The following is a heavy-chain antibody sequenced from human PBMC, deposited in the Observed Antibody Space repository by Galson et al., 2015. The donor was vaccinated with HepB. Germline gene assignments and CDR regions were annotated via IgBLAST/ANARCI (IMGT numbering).Heavy chain of an antibody. CDR3: ASSIIVAGLLDF. CDR2: IWRDGNDK. J-gene: IGHJ4*02. V-gene: IGHV3-33*08. Sequence: SLRLSCAASGFTYSDSALHWVRQAQGKGLEWVPVIWRDGNDKYYTDSVKGRFTISRYNSKDTLYLQVNSLRAEDTAVYYCASSIIVAGLLDFWGQGTMVTVPS. CDR1: GFTYSDSA. D-gene: IGHD6-13*01.